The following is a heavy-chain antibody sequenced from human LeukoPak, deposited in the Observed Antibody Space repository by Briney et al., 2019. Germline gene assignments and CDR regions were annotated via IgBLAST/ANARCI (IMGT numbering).Heavy chain of an antibody. V-gene: IGHV3-30*02. D-gene: IGHD1-26*01. CDR2: IRADGSNK. CDR3: ASGGTYSGYFSY. Sequence: GGSLRLSCAASGFTFSSYGMHWVRQAPGKGLEWVAFIRADGSNKYYADSVKGRFTISRDNSKNTLYLQMNSLRPEDTAVYYCASGGTYSGYFSYWGQGTLVIVSS. CDR1: GFTFSSYG. J-gene: IGHJ4*02.